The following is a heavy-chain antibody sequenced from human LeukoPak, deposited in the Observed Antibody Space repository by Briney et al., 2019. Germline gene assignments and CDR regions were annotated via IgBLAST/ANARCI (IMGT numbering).Heavy chain of an antibody. Sequence: ASVKVSCKASGYTFTSYYMHWVRQAPGQGLEWMGIINPSGGSTSYAQKFRGRVTMTRDTSTSTVYMELSSLRSEDTAVYYCARDPTPLYSSSSNLFDYWGQGTLVTVSS. J-gene: IGHJ4*02. CDR3: ARDPTPLYSSSSNLFDY. D-gene: IGHD6-6*01. CDR1: GYTFTSYY. V-gene: IGHV1-46*01. CDR2: INPSGGST.